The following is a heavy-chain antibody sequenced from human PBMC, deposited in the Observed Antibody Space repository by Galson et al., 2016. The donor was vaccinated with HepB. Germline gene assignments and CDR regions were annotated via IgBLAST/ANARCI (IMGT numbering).Heavy chain of an antibody. CDR3: AKDPQWTTSSRGAFDV. D-gene: IGHD6-6*01. CDR1: GFSFSSYA. Sequence: SLRLSCAASGFSFSSYAMSWVRQAPGKGLEWVSTITGRGTSTYYADSVEGRFTISRDNSKSTLYLQMNGPRAEDTAVYYCAKDPQWTTSSRGAFDVWGQGTMLTVFS. J-gene: IGHJ3*01. V-gene: IGHV3-23*01. CDR2: ITGRGTST.